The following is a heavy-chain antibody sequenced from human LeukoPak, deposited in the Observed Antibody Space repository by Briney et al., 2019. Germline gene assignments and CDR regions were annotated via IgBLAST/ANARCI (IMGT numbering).Heavy chain of an antibody. J-gene: IGHJ4*02. CDR3: ARRGLIPPKRQLWLPSPFDY. Sequence: PGGSLRLSCAASGFTFSSYAVSWVRQAPGKGLEWVSAISGSGGSTYYADSVKGRFTISRDNSKNSLYLQMNSLRAEDTAVYYCARRGLIPPKRQLWLPSPFDYWGQGTLVTVSS. V-gene: IGHV3-23*01. CDR1: GFTFSSYA. CDR2: ISGSGGST. D-gene: IGHD5-18*01.